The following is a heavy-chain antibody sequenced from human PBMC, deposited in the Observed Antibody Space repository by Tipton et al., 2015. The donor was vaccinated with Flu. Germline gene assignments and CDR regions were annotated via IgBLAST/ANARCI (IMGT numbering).Heavy chain of an antibody. J-gene: IGHJ4*02. V-gene: IGHV4-38-2*01. CDR1: GYSIRSAYY. CDR3: ARHTGDSVRGVIDY. Sequence: LRLSCSVSGYSIRSAYYWGWVRRPPGKGLEWIGTIYHSGTTYYNPSLKSRLTISVDTSKNQFSLRLSSVTAADTAVYYRARHTGDSVRGVIDYWGQGTLVTASS. CDR2: IYHSGTT. D-gene: IGHD3-10*02.